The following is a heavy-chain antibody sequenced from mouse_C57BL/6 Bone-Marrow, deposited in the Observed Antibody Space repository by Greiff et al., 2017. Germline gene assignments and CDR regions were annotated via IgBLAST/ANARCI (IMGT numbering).Heavy chain of an antibody. CDR3: ARWRDYYGSRGYFDY. V-gene: IGHV1-59*01. CDR2: IDPSDSYT. J-gene: IGHJ2*01. D-gene: IGHD1-1*01. Sequence: IQLQQPGAELVRPGTSVKLSCKASGYTFTSYWMHWVKQRPGQGLEWIGVIDPSDSYTNYNQKFKGKATLTVDTSSSTAYMQLSSLTSEDSAVDCCARWRDYYGSRGYFDYWGQGTTLTVSS. CDR1: GYTFTSYW.